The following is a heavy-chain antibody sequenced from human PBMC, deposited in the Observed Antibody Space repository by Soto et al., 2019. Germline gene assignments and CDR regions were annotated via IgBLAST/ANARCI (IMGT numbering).Heavy chain of an antibody. J-gene: IGHJ3*02. D-gene: IGHD3-3*01. CDR3: ARVHPRDLYDFWSGYGAFDI. Sequence: ASVKVSCKASGYTFTSYAMHWVRQAPGQRLEWMGWINAGNGNTKYSQKFQGRVTITRDTSASTAYMELSSLRSEDTAVYYCARVHPRDLYDFWSGYGAFDIWGQGTMVTVSS. CDR2: INAGNGNT. CDR1: GYTFTSYA. V-gene: IGHV1-3*01.